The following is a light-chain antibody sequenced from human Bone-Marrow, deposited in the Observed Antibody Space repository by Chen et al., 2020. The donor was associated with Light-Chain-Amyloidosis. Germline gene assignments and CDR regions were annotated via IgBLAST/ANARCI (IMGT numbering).Light chain of an antibody. CDR2: DVS. CDR3: SSYTKSSTWV. Sequence: QSALTHPASVPGSPGQSLTISCSGTSSDVGGYIFVSWYQQHPGEAPKLIIYDVSNRPASVSNRFSASKYGNTAYLTISGLQTEDEADYDCSSYTKSSTWVFGRGTKVTVL. V-gene: IGLV2-14*03. CDR1: SSDVGGYIF. J-gene: IGLJ3*02.